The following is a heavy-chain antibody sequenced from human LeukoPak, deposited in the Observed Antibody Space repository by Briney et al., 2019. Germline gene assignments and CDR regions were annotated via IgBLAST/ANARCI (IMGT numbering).Heavy chain of an antibody. J-gene: IGHJ4*02. V-gene: IGHV3-30-3*01. CDR1: GFTFSSYA. D-gene: IGHD3-22*01. Sequence: GGSLRLSCAASGFTFSSYAMHWVRQAPGKGLEWVAVISYDGSNKYYADSVKGRFTISRDNSKNTLYLQMNSLRAEDTAVYYCARDLKTYYYDSSGYHWGQGTLVTVSS. CDR3: ARDLKTYYYDSSGYH. CDR2: ISYDGSNK.